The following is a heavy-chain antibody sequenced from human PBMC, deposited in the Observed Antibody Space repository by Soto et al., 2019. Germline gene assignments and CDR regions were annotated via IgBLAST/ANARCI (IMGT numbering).Heavy chain of an antibody. CDR2: IGADNGDT. V-gene: IGHV1-18*01. Sequence: QVQLVQSGAAVKKPGASVKVSCTASGYTFSTSGVSWVRQAPGQGLEWMGWIGADNGDTNYAQTFQGRVTRTTDTSTTTSYMSLRRLTSGDTAVYFCARAWKGAEGFGPWGQGPLFTVSS. J-gene: IGHJ4*02. CDR3: ARAWKGAEGFGP. CDR1: GYTFSTSG. D-gene: IGHD1-1*01.